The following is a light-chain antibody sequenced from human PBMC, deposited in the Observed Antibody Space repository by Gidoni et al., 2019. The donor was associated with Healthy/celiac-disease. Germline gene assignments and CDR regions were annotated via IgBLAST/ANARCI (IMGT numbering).Light chain of an antibody. V-gene: IGKV3-11*01. CDR1: QSVSSY. J-gene: IGKJ4*01. CDR3: QQRSNWPLT. CDR2: AAS. Sequence: IVLTPSPATLSLSPGERATLSCRARQSVSSYLAWYQQKPGQAPRLLIYAASNRATGIPARFSGSGSGTDFTLTISSLEPEDFAVYYCQQRSNWPLTFXGXTKVEIK.